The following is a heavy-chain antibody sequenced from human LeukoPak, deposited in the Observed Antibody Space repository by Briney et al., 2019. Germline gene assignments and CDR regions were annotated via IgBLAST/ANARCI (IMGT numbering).Heavy chain of an antibody. J-gene: IGHJ4*02. V-gene: IGHV3-23*01. D-gene: IGHD3-22*01. Sequence: SGGSLRLSCAASGFTFSSYAMSWVRQAPGKGLEWVSAISGSGGSTYYADSVKGRFTISRDNSKNTLYLQMNSLRAEDTAVYYWAKVEWDYYDSSGYYLDYWGQGTLVTVSS. CDR3: AKVEWDYYDSSGYYLDY. CDR1: GFTFSSYA. CDR2: ISGSGGST.